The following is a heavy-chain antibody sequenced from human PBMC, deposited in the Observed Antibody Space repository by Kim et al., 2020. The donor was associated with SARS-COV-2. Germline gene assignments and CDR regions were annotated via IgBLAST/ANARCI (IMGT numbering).Heavy chain of an antibody. D-gene: IGHD6-13*01. Sequence: AQKFQERVTITRDMSTSTAYMELSSLRSEDTAVYYCAAVGRTYSSSWLDYWGQGTLVTVSS. J-gene: IGHJ4*02. CDR3: AAVGRTYSSSWLDY. V-gene: IGHV1-58*01.